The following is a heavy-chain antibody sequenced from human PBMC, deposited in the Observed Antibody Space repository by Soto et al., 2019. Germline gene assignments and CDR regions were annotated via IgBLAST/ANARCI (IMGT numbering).Heavy chain of an antibody. D-gene: IGHD1-1*01. CDR1: GVSISSGGYY. CDR3: ARWRQGELEPGFDY. V-gene: IGHV4-31*03. J-gene: IGHJ4*02. Sequence: QVQLQESGPGLVKPSQTLSLTCTVSGVSISSGGYYWSWIRQHPGKGLEWIGYIYYSGSAYYNPSLKRRVTIPVDTSKDQFSLKLSSVTAADTAVYYCARWRQGELEPGFDYWGQGTLVTVSS. CDR2: IYYSGSA.